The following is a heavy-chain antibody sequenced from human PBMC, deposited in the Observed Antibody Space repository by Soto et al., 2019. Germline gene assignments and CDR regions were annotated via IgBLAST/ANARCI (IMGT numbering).Heavy chain of an antibody. CDR1: SSSISSGHW. J-gene: IGHJ6*02. CDR3: ATNSYYSLGV. Sequence: QVQLQESGPGLVKPSGTLSLTCAVSSSSISSGHWWNWVRQPPGKGLEWIGEIYQSGSTHYNPSLKSRVTVSVDKSMNQFSLKLTSVTAADTAVYYCATNSYYSLGVWGQGTTVTVSS. CDR2: IYQSGST. V-gene: IGHV4-4*02.